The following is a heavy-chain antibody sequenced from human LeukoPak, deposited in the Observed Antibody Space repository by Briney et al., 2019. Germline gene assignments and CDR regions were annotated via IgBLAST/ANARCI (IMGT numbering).Heavy chain of an antibody. CDR2: INSDGSST. D-gene: IGHD3-10*01. V-gene: IGHV3-74*01. CDR3: ARDLTGSVLDY. J-gene: IGHJ4*02. CDR1: GFTLCSYW. Sequence: GGSLRLSCAASGFTLCSYWMHWVRQAPGKGLVWVSRINSDGSSTSHADSVKRRFTISRDNAKNTLYLQMNSLRAEDTAVYYCARDLTGSVLDYWGQGTLVTVSS.